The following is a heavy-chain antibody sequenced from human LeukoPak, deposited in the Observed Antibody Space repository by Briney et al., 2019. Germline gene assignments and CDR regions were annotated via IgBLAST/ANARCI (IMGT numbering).Heavy chain of an antibody. V-gene: IGHV3-23*01. J-gene: IGHJ4*02. D-gene: IGHD1-26*01. CDR3: AKSLLQEDY. Sequence: GGSLRLSCAASGFTFRSDAMSCVRRAPVMGLGCVSAISSSGGSTYYADSVKGRFTISRDNSTNTLYLQTNSLRAEDTAVYYCAKSLLQEDYWGQGTMVTVSS. CDR2: ISSSGGST. CDR1: GFTFRSDA.